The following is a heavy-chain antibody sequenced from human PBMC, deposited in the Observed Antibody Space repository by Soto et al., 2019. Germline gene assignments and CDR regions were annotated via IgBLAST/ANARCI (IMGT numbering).Heavy chain of an antibody. CDR3: AKEVSLGSTVDLGY. V-gene: IGHV3-23*01. CDR1: GFTFSIFA. J-gene: IGHJ4*02. CDR2: ISGSGGST. D-gene: IGHD7-27*01. Sequence: SLRLSCAASGFTFSIFAMSWVRQSAGKGLEWVSTISGSGGSTYYADAVKGRFTISRDNSMGTLYLQMKSLRVEDTAIYYCAKEVSLGSTVDLGYWGQGALVTVSS.